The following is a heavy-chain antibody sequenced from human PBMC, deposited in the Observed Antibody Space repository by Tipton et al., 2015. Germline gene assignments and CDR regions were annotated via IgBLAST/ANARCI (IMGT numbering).Heavy chain of an antibody. V-gene: IGHV4-34*01. CDR2: INHSGST. Sequence: TLSLTCAVYGGSFSGYYWSWIRQPPGKGLEWIGEINHSGSTDYNPSLKGRVAISVDTSKNQFSLKLSSVTAADTAVYYCAREVWDTDRSGYDYWGQGTLVTVSS. CDR3: AREVWDTDRSGYDY. D-gene: IGHD3-3*01. J-gene: IGHJ4*02. CDR1: GGSFSGYY.